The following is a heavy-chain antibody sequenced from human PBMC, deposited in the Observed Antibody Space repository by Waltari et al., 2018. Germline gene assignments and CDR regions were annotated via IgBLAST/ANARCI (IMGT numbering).Heavy chain of an antibody. V-gene: IGHV1-69*02. Sequence: QVQLVQSGAEVKKPGSSVKVSCKASGGTFSSYTIRWVGQPPGQGLEWMGRIIPILGIANYAQKFQGRVTITADKSTSTAYMELSSLRSEDTAVYYCARNEIAVAGNGNGMDVWGQGTTVTVSS. D-gene: IGHD6-19*01. CDR2: IIPILGIA. CDR1: GGTFSSYT. CDR3: ARNEIAVAGNGNGMDV. J-gene: IGHJ6*02.